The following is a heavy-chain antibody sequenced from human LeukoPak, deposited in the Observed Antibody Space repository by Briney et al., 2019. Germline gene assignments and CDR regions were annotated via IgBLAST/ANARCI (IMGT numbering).Heavy chain of an antibody. CDR2: ISAYNGNT. CDR3: AVTNYGDYTPFDY. V-gene: IGHV1-18*01. CDR1: GYTFTSYG. D-gene: IGHD4-17*01. Sequence: EASVKVSCKASGYTFTSYGISWVRQAPGQGLEWMGWISAYNGNTNYAQKLQGRVTMTTDTSTSTAYMELRSLRSDDTAVYYCAVTNYGDYTPFDYWGQGTLVAVSS. J-gene: IGHJ4*02.